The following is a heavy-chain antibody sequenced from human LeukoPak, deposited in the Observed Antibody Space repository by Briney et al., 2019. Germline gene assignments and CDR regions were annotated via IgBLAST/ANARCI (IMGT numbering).Heavy chain of an antibody. CDR2: IYFSGST. V-gene: IGHV4-39*07. CDR1: GGSISSSSHY. Sequence: SETLSLTCTVSGGSISSSSHYWGRIRQPPGEGLEWNRSIYFSGSTNYNPSLKSRVTISVNTSKNQFSLKLSSVTAADTAVYYCARVYASGWSPQHYYGMDVWGQGTTVTVSS. J-gene: IGHJ6*02. D-gene: IGHD6-19*01. CDR3: ARVYASGWSPQHYYGMDV.